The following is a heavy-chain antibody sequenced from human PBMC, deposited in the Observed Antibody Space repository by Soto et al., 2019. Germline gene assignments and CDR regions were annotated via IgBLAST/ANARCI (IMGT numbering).Heavy chain of an antibody. CDR2: IYYSGST. V-gene: IGHV4-31*03. Sequence: TSETLSLTRTVSGGSLSSGAYYWSWIRQHPGKGLEWIGYIYYSGSTYYNPSLESRVTLSVDTSRKQFSLKVSSVTAADTAMYYCARAGGLGAVAVDYWGQGTLVTVSS. CDR1: GGSLSSGAYY. J-gene: IGHJ4*02. D-gene: IGHD6-19*01. CDR3: ARAGGLGAVAVDY.